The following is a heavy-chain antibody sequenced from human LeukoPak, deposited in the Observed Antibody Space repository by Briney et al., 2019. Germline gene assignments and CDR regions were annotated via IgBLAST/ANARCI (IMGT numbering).Heavy chain of an antibody. V-gene: IGHV3-23*01. D-gene: IGHD3-10*01. Sequence: GGSLRLSCAASGFTFSSYAMSWVRQAPGKGLERVSAISGSGGNTYYADSVKGRFTISRDNSKNTLYLQMNSLRAEDTAVYYCEKGRFGELFYDVWGQGTLVTVSS. J-gene: IGHJ4*02. CDR3: EKGRFGELFYDV. CDR1: GFTFSSYA. CDR2: ISGSGGNT.